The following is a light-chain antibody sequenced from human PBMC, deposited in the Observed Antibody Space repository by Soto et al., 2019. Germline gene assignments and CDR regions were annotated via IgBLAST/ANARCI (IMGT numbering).Light chain of an antibody. J-gene: IGKJ5*01. CDR3: QQYSNWPAIT. CDR2: GAS. V-gene: IGKV3D-15*01. Sequence: EIVMTQSPATLSVSPGERATLSCRASQSVRSNLAWYQQKPGQAPRLLIYGASTRATGIPATFSGSGSGTQFTLTISSLQSEDFAVYYCQQYSNWPAITFGQGTRLEIK. CDR1: QSVRSN.